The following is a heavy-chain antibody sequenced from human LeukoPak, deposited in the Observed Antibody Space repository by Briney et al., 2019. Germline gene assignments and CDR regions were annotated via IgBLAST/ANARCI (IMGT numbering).Heavy chain of an antibody. J-gene: IGHJ1*01. Sequence: GGSLRLSCAASGFTFSSYWMHWVRQAPGKGLVWVSRINSDGSTTSYADSVKGRFTISRDNAKNTLYLQMNSPRAEDTAGYYCERGGGSTNCSRWGQGTLVTVSS. CDR3: ERGGGSTNCSR. V-gene: IGHV3-74*01. CDR2: INSDGSTT. D-gene: IGHD2-2*01. CDR1: GFTFSSYW.